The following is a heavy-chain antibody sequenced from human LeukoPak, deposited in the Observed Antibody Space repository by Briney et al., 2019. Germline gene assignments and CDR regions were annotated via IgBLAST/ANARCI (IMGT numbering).Heavy chain of an antibody. J-gene: IGHJ4*02. CDR2: ITGHGGTT. V-gene: IGHV3-23*01. D-gene: IGHD6-19*01. CDR3: ARHAPTSSAFDY. Sequence: GGSLRLSCAASRFTFSSYAMSWVRQAPGKGLEWVSSITGHGGTTYYTDSVRGRFTVSRDNSNNTLYLQMNSLRAEDTAVYYCARHAPTSSAFDYWGQGTLVTVSS. CDR1: RFTFSSYA.